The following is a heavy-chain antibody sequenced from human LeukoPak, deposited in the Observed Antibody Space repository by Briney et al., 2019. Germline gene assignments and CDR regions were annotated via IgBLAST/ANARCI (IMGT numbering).Heavy chain of an antibody. CDR2: IYYSGST. D-gene: IGHD3-16*01. J-gene: IGHJ6*02. CDR3: ARDGAYYYYGMDV. V-gene: IGHV4-59*01. CDR1: GGSLSSYY. Sequence: SETLSLTCTVSGGSLSSYYWSRIRQPPGKGLEWIGYIYYSGSTNYNPSLKSRVTISVDTSKNQFSLKLSSVTAADTAVYYCARDGAYYYYGMDVWGQGTTVTVSS.